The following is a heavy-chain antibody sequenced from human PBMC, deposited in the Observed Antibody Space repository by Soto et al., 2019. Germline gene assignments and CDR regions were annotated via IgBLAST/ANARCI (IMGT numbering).Heavy chain of an antibody. CDR1: GGSISSGGYS. CDR3: ARAHYGGPSYFDS. D-gene: IGHD4-17*01. V-gene: IGHV4-30-2*01. J-gene: IGHJ4*02. Sequence: KASETLSLTCAVSGGSISSGGYSWSWIRQPPGKGLEWIGYIYHSGSTYYNPSLTSRVTISVDRSKNQFSPKLSSVTAADTAVNYCARAHYGGPSYFDSWGQGTLVTVYS. CDR2: IYHSGST.